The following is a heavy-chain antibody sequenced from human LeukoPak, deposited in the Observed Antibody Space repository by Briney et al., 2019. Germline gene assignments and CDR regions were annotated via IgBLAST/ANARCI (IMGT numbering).Heavy chain of an antibody. J-gene: IGHJ6*02. CDR1: GGSISSYY. CDR3: ARSPSVLGPLKEYYHSGMDV. D-gene: IGHD3-16*01. CDR2: MYYSGST. Sequence: SETLSLTCTVSGGSISSYYWSWIRQPPGKGPEYIGYMYYSGSTNYNPSLKSRVTISGHTSKNQFSLKLSSVTAADTAVYYCARSPSVLGPLKEYYHSGMDVWGQGTTVTVSS. V-gene: IGHV4-59*01.